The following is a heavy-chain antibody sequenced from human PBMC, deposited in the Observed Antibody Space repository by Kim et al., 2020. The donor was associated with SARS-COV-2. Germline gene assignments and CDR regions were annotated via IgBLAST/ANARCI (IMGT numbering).Heavy chain of an antibody. D-gene: IGHD3-10*01. Sequence: GKGRITISRDKAKNSLYLQLHSLGAEDTAVYYCARDRFPLGGSTPNGFDPWGQGTLVTVSS. V-gene: IGHV3-21*01. CDR3: ARDRFPLGGSTPNGFDP. J-gene: IGHJ5*02.